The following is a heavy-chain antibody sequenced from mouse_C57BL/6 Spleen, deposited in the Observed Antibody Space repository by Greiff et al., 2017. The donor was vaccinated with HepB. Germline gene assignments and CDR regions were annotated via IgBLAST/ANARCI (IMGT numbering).Heavy chain of an antibody. D-gene: IGHD1-1*01. CDR3: ARWRTTVVGGYFDY. J-gene: IGHJ2*01. CDR1: GYAFSSSW. Sequence: QVQLQQSGPELVKPGASVKISCKASGYAFSSSWMNWVKQRPGKGLEWIGRIYPGDGDTNYNGKFKGKATLTADKSSSTAYMQLSSLTSEDSAVYFCARWRTTVVGGYFDYWGQGTTLTVSS. CDR2: IYPGDGDT. V-gene: IGHV1-82*01.